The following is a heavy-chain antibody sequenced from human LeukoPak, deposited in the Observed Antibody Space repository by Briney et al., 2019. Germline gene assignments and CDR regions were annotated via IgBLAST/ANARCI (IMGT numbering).Heavy chain of an antibody. V-gene: IGHV4-59*10. J-gene: IGHJ4*02. Sequence: PSETLSLTCAVYGGSLSGYYWSWIRQPAGKGLEWIGRIYTSGSTNYNPSLKSRVTISVDTSKNQFSLKLSSVTAADTAVYYCARGNRGSSIDYWGQGTLVTVSS. CDR3: ARGNRGSSIDY. CDR2: IYTSGST. D-gene: IGHD1-14*01. CDR1: GGSLSGYY.